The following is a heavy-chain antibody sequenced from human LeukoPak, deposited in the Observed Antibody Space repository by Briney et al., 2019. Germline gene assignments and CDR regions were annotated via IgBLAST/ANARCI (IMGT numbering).Heavy chain of an antibody. CDR2: ISSSSSYI. D-gene: IGHD3-9*01. CDR3: ARDPHYDILTGYYLGGYFDY. V-gene: IGHV3-21*01. CDR1: GFTFGSYS. J-gene: IGHJ4*02. Sequence: GGSLRLSCAASGFTFGSYSMNWVRQAPGKGLEWVSSISSSSSYIYYADSVKGRFTISRDNAKNSLYLQMNSLRAEDTAVYYCARDPHYDILTGYYLGGYFDYWGQGTLVTVSS.